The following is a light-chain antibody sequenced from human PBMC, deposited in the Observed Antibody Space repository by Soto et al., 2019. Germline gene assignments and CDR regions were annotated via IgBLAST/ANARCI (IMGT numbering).Light chain of an antibody. CDR2: GAS. V-gene: IGKV3-20*01. CDR3: QQYGTSSWT. CDR1: QSLSSY. J-gene: IGKJ1*01. Sequence: EIVLTQSPGTLSLSPGERATLSCRASQSLSSYLAWYQQKPGQAPRLLIYGASSRATGIPDRFSGSGSGTDFTLTISRLEPEDFAVYYCQQYGTSSWTFGQGTKVDI.